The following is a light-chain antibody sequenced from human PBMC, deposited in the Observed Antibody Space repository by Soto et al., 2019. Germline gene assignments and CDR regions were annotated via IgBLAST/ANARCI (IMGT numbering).Light chain of an antibody. CDR1: SSDVGGYNY. J-gene: IGLJ2*01. CDR3: SSYAGSNYFVV. V-gene: IGLV2-8*01. Sequence: QSALTQPPSASGSPGQSVTMSCTGTSSDVGGYNYVSWYQQHPGKAPKLMIYEVSKRPSGVPDRFSGSKSGNTASLTVSGLQAEDEADYYCSSYAGSNYFVVFGGGTKLTVL. CDR2: EVS.